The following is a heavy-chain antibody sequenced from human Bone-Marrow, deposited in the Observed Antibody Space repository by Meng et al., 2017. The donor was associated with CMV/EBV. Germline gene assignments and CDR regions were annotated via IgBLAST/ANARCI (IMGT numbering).Heavy chain of an antibody. D-gene: IGHD1-1*01. CDR3: ARGTNPTNWYFDL. V-gene: IGHV3-66*01. CDR1: GFTFSSYS. CDR2: IYSGGST. Sequence: GESLKISCAASGFTFSSYSMNWVRQAPGKGLEWVSVIYSGGSTYYADSVKGRFTISRDNAKNSLYLQMNSLRAEDTAVYYCARGTNPTNWYFDLWGRGTLVTVSS. J-gene: IGHJ2*01.